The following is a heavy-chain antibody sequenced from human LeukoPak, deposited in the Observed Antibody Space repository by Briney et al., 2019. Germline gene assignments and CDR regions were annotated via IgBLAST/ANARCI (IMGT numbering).Heavy chain of an antibody. V-gene: IGHV3-23*01. CDR3: KKDRGGGADYGDYDWFDP. D-gene: IGHD4-17*01. CDR1: GFTLSSHA. CDR2: ISGSGGST. J-gene: IGHJ5*02. Sequence: GGSLRLSRAASGFTLSSHAMSLVRQAPGKGLEWVSAISGSGGSTYDADSVKGRFTISRDNSKNTLHLQMNSLRAEDTAVYYCKKDRGGGADYGDYDWFDPWGQGTLVTVSS.